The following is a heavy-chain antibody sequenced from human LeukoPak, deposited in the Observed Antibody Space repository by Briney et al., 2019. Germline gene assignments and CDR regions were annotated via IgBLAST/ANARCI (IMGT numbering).Heavy chain of an antibody. Sequence: QTGGSLRLSCAASGFTFSSYGMHWVRQAPGKGLEWVSAISGSGGSTYYADSVKGRFTISRDNSKNTLYLQMNSLRAEDTAVYYCARDLVYGGYDDGGRGMDVWGQGTTVTVSS. CDR3: ARDLVYGGYDDGGRGMDV. D-gene: IGHD4-17*01. CDR2: ISGSGGST. V-gene: IGHV3-NL1*01. CDR1: GFTFSSYG. J-gene: IGHJ6*02.